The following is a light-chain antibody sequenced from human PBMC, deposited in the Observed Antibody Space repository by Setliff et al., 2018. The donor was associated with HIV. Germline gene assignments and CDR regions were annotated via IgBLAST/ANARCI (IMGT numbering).Light chain of an antibody. Sequence: QSALTQPRSVSGSPGQSVTISCTGTSSDVGAYNYVSWYQQHPGKAPKLMIFEVSKRPSGVPDRFSVSKSGNTASLTISGLQAEDEADYYCCSYAGSYSFFVFGSGTKVTVL. V-gene: IGLV2-11*01. CDR2: EVS. J-gene: IGLJ1*01. CDR1: SSDVGAYNY. CDR3: CSYAGSYSFFV.